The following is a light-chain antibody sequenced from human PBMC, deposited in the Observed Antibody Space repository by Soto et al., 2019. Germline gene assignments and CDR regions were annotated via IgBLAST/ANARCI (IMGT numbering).Light chain of an antibody. V-gene: IGLV1-40*01. CDR1: SSNIGAGMD. J-gene: IGLJ1*01. CDR2: DSN. CDR3: QSYGTSLSGLYV. Sequence: QSVLTQPPSVSGAPGQRGIISCTGSSSNIGAGMDVHWYRQFPGEAPKFLISDSNHRPSGVPDRFSVSKSGASASLAITGLRPEDEGDYFCQSYGTSLSGLYVFGTGTKLTVL.